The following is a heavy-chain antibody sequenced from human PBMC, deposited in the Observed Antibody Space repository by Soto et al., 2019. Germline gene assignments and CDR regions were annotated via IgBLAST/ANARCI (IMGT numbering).Heavy chain of an antibody. J-gene: IGHJ4*02. CDR2: IYYSGST. V-gene: IGHV4-39*01. D-gene: IGHD2-15*01. CDR3: ASIGECSGGSCYSFRIDY. CDR1: GGSISSSSYY. Sequence: SETLSLTCTVSGGSISSSSYYWGWIRQPPGKGLEWIGSIYYSGSTYYNPSLKSRVTISVGTSKNQFSLKLSSVTAADTAVYYCASIGECSGGSCYSFRIDYWGQGTLVTVSS.